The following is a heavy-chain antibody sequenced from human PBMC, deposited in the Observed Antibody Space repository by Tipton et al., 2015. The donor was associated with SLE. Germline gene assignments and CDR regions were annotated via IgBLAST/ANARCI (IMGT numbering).Heavy chain of an antibody. J-gene: IGHJ4*02. V-gene: IGHV4-59*06. CDR1: GGSLSSYY. CDR3: AASYYDSSGYYYSFDY. CDR2: IYYSGST. D-gene: IGHD3-22*01. Sequence: TLSLTCTVSGGSLSSYYWSWIRQHPGKGLEWIGYIYYSGSTYYNPSLKSRVTISVDTSKNQFSLKLSSVTAADTAVYYCAASYYDSSGYYYSFDYWGQGTLVTVSS.